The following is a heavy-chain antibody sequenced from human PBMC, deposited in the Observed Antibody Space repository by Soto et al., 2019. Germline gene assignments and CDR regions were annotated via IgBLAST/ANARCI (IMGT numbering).Heavy chain of an antibody. D-gene: IGHD3-10*01. V-gene: IGHV1-69*02. CDR1: GGTFSRYT. J-gene: IGHJ5*02. Sequence: QVQLVQSGAEVKKPGSSVKVCCKASGGTFSRYTINWVRQAPGQGLEWMGRIIPIAAIANYTQKFQGRVTITVDKSSTTAYMELSSLRSDDTAVYYCARGSTIVRGAPSWFDPWGQGTLVTVSS. CDR2: IIPIAAIA. CDR3: ARGSTIVRGAPSWFDP.